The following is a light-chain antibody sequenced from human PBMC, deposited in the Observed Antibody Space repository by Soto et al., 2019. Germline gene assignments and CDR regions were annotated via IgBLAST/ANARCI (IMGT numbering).Light chain of an antibody. CDR3: LQDYTYPWT. Sequence: IQITQSPSSLSASVGDRVSITCLSSQGISNELGWYQQRPGKAPKVLIYGASNLQSGVPSRFSGSASGTDFTLTISSLQPEDFATYYCLQDYTYPWTFGQGTKVDI. J-gene: IGKJ1*01. CDR1: QGISNE. CDR2: GAS. V-gene: IGKV1-6*01.